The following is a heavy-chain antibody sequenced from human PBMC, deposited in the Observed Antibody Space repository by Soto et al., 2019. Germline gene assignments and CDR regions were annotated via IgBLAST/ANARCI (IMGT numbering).Heavy chain of an antibody. D-gene: IGHD3-3*01. CDR1: GYTFTSYD. CDR2: MNPNSGNT. J-gene: IGHJ6*02. V-gene: IGHV1-8*01. CDR3: ARGREDQYYDFWSGTSYGMDV. Sequence: SVKVSCKASGYTFTSYDINWVRQATGQGLEWMGWMNPNSGNTGYAQKFQGRVTMTRNTSISTAYMELSSLRSEDTAVYYCARGREDQYYDFWSGTSYGMDVWGQGTTVTVSS.